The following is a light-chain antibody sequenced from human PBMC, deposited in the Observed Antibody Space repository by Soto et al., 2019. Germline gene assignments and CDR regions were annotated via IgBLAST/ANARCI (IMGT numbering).Light chain of an antibody. CDR3: SSYTSSSTVV. J-gene: IGLJ2*01. CDR2: DVS. V-gene: IGLV2-14*03. Sequence: QSALTQPASVSGSPGQPITISCTGTSSDIGAYNYVSWYQQHPGKAPKLLIYDVSNRPSGVSNRFSGSKSVNTASLTISGLQAEDEAHYYCSSYTSSSTVVFGGGTKLTVL. CDR1: SSDIGAYNY.